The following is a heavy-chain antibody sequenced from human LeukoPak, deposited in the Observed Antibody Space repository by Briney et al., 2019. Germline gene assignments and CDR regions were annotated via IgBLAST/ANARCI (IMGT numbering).Heavy chain of an antibody. Sequence: SETLSLTCTVSGGSISSSSYYWGWIRQPPGKGLEWIGSIFYSGSTYYNPSLKSRITISVDTSKNQFSLKLRSVTAADTAVYHCARHPYSSSPVDYWGQGTLVTVSS. CDR1: GGSISSSSYY. CDR3: ARHPYSSSPVDY. V-gene: IGHV4-39*01. CDR2: IFYSGST. J-gene: IGHJ4*02. D-gene: IGHD6-13*01.